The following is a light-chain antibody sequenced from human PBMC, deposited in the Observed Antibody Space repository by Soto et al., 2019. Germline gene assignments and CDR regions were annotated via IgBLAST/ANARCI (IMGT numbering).Light chain of an antibody. J-gene: IGLJ2*01. CDR3: SSYKVSNTLL. V-gene: IGLV2-14*01. Sequence: QPVLTQPASVSGSPGQSITISCTGTSTDVGGSRFVSWYQQNPGRAPKLLIYEVTNRPSGVSNRFSGSKSGNTASLTISGLQAEDEAYYYCSSYKVSNTLLFGGGTKLTVL. CDR2: EVT. CDR1: STDVGGSRF.